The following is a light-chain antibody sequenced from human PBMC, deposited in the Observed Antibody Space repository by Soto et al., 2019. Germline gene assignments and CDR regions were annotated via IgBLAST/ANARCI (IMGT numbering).Light chain of an antibody. CDR2: GNS. Sequence: QSVLTQPPSVFGAPGQRVTISCTGSSSNIGAGYDVHWYQQLPGTAPKLLISGNSNRPSGVPERFSGSKSGTSASLAITGLQAEDDADYYCQSYDSSLSGWVFCGGTQLTVL. V-gene: IGLV1-40*01. J-gene: IGLJ3*02. CDR1: SSNIGAGYD. CDR3: QSYDSSLSGWV.